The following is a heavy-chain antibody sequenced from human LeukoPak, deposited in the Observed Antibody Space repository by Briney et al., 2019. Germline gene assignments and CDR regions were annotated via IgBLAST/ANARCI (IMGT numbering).Heavy chain of an antibody. V-gene: IGHV3-21*01. CDR2: ISSSSSYI. J-gene: IGHJ3*02. D-gene: IGHD3-9*01. CDR3: ARDSNYDILTGLDAFDI. Sequence: GGSLRLSCAASGFTFSSYSMNWVRQAPGKGLEWVSSISSSSSYIYYADSVKGRFTISRDNAKNSLYLQMNSLRAEDTAVYYCARDSNYDILTGLDAFDIWGQGTMVTVSS. CDR1: GFTFSSYS.